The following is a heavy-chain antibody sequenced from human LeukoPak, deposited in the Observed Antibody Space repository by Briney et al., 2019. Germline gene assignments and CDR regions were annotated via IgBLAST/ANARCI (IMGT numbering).Heavy chain of an antibody. CDR2: ISYDGSNK. V-gene: IGHV3-30*18. J-gene: IGHJ2*01. Sequence: GRSLRLSCAASGFTFSSYGMHWVRQAPGTGLEWVAVISYDGSNKYYADSVKGRFTISRDNSKNTLYLQMNSLRAEDTAVYYCAKDGSITMVRGVRFYWYFDLWGRGTLVTVSS. D-gene: IGHD3-10*01. CDR1: GFTFSSYG. CDR3: AKDGSITMVRGVRFYWYFDL.